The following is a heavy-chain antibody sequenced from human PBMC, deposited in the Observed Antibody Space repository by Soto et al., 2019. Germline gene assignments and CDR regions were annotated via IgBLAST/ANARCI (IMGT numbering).Heavy chain of an antibody. D-gene: IGHD6-6*01. CDR2: ISSSGGNT. J-gene: IGHJ4*02. Sequence: EVQLLESGGGLVQPGGSLRLSCAASGFTFSTHAMSWVRQAPGKGLECVSVISSSGGNTYYADSVKGRFSISRDISKNTLYLQKNSLRAADTALYYCARAMGVYSSSSKDYWGQGTLVTVSS. CDR1: GFTFSTHA. CDR3: ARAMGVYSSSSKDY. V-gene: IGHV3-23*01.